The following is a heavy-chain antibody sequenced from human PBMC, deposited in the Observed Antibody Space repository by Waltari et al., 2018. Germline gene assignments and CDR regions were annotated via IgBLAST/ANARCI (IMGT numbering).Heavy chain of an antibody. J-gene: IGHJ4*02. CDR1: GGSIRSSSYY. Sequence: QLQLQESGPGLVKPSETLSLTCTVSGGSIRSSSYYWGWMPQPPGKGLEWIGSIYYSGNTYYNPSLKSRVTISVDTSKNQFSLKLSSVAAADTAVYYCARHLYRGAVAPFDYWGQGTLVTVSS. D-gene: IGHD6-19*01. CDR2: IYYSGNT. CDR3: ARHLYRGAVAPFDY. V-gene: IGHV4-39*01.